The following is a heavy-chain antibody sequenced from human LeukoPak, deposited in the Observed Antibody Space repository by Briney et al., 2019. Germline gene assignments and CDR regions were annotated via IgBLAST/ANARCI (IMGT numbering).Heavy chain of an antibody. CDR1: GGSISGYH. D-gene: IGHD2-2*01. V-gene: IGHV4-59*01. Sequence: PSETLSLTCNVSGGSISGYHCSWIRQPPGKGLEWLGYIYYSGSSNYNLSLKSRVTISADTSKNQFSLKLSSVTAADTAVYYCASVPRSYYYYYYMDVWGKGTTVTVSS. CDR3: ASVPRSYYYYYYMDV. J-gene: IGHJ6*03. CDR2: IYYSGSS.